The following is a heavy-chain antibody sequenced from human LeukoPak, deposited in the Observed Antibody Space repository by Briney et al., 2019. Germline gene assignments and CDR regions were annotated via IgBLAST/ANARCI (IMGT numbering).Heavy chain of an antibody. V-gene: IGHV3-7*01. Sequence: GASVKVSCKASGFTFSNYWMSWVRQAPGKGLEWVANIKQDGSDKYYVDSVKGRFTISRDNAKNSLYLQMDSLRAEDTAVYYCARDHNDGYFDYWGQGTLVTVSS. CDR2: IKQDGSDK. J-gene: IGHJ4*02. CDR1: GFTFSNYW. D-gene: IGHD1-1*01. CDR3: ARDHNDGYFDY.